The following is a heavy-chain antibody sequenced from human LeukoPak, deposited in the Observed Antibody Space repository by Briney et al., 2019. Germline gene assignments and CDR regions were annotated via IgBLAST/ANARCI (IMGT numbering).Heavy chain of an antibody. CDR2: IYYSGST. J-gene: IGHJ4*02. Sequence: SETLSLTCTVSGGSISSSSYYWGWIRQPPGKGLEWIGSIYYSGSTYYNPSLKGRVTISVDTSKNQFSLKLSSVTAADTAVYYCARPRGRRESYFDYWGQGTLVTVSS. D-gene: IGHD5-24*01. CDR3: ARPRGRRESYFDY. CDR1: GGSISSSSYY. V-gene: IGHV4-39*01.